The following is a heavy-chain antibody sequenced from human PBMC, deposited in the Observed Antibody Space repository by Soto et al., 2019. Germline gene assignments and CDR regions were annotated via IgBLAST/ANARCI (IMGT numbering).Heavy chain of an antibody. D-gene: IGHD2-2*01. CDR1: GGSISSYY. J-gene: IGHJ6*03. CDR2: IYYSGST. CDR3: ARATLYCSSTSCYRYYYYMDV. Sequence: SETLSLTCTVSGGSISSYYWSWIRQPPGKGLEWIGYIYYSGSTNYNPSLKSRVTISVDTSKNQFSLKLSSVTAADTAVYYCARATLYCSSTSCYRYYYYMDVWGKGTTVTVSS. V-gene: IGHV4-59*01.